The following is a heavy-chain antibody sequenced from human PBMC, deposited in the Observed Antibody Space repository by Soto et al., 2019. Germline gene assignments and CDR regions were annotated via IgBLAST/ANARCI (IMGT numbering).Heavy chain of an antibody. CDR1: GYTFTSYD. CDR2: MNPNSGNT. Sequence: ASVKVSCKASGYTFTSYDINWVRQATGQGLEWMGWMNPNSGNTGYAQKFQGRVTMTRNASISTAYMELSSLRSEDTAVYYCARDEQQLVRGDYYYYYMDVWGKWTTVTVSS. D-gene: IGHD6-13*01. V-gene: IGHV1-8*01. CDR3: ARDEQQLVRGDYYYYYMDV. J-gene: IGHJ6*03.